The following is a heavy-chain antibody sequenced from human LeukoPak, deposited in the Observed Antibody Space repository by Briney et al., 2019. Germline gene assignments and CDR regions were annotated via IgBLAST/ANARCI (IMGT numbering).Heavy chain of an antibody. D-gene: IGHD3-3*01. CDR2: ISYDGSNK. Sequence: GGTLRLSCAASGFTFSSYAMHWVRQAPGKGLEWVAVISYDGSNKYYADSVKGRFTISRDNSKNTLYLQMNSLRAEDTAVYYCARGPWSGYFMDVWGKGTTVTVSS. CDR1: GFTFSSYA. CDR3: ARGPWSGYFMDV. J-gene: IGHJ6*03. V-gene: IGHV3-30*04.